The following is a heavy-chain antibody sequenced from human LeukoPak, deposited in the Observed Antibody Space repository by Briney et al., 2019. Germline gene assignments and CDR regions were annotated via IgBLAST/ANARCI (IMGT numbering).Heavy chain of an antibody. CDR1: GHTFTSYG. CDR2: ISAYNGNT. D-gene: IGHD3-9*01. J-gene: IGHJ3*02. Sequence: GASVKVSCKASGHTFTSYGISWVRQAPGQGLEWMGWISAYNGNTNYAQKLQGRVTMTTGTSTSTAYMELRSLRSDDTAVYYCARDLRYFDSLSAFDIWGQGTMVTVSS. V-gene: IGHV1-18*01. CDR3: ARDLRYFDSLSAFDI.